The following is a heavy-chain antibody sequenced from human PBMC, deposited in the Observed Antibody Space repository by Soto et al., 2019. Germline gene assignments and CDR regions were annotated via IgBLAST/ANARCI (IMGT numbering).Heavy chain of an antibody. V-gene: IGHV1-8*01. D-gene: IGHD3-10*01. CDR2: MNPNSGNT. CDR3: TRRTLRFRGGFDP. CDR1: GYTFTSYD. J-gene: IGHJ5*02. Sequence: ASVKVSCKASGYTFTSYDINWVRQATGQGLEWMGWMNPNSGNTGYAQKFQGRVTMTRNTSISTAYMELSSLRSEDSAVYYCTRRTLRFRGGFDPWGQGTLVTVSS.